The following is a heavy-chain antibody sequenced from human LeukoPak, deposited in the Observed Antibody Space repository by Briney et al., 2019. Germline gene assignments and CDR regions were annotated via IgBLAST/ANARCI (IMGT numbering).Heavy chain of an antibody. V-gene: IGHV1-2*02. Sequence: GASVKVSCKASGYTFTGYYMHWVRQAPGQGLEWMGWINPNSGGTNYAQKFQGRVTMTRDTSISTAYMELSRLRSDDTAVYYCARDGYNLDGDGWYFDYWGQGTLVTVSS. CDR1: GYTFTGYY. J-gene: IGHJ4*02. D-gene: IGHD5-24*01. CDR2: INPNSGGT. CDR3: ARDGYNLDGDGWYFDY.